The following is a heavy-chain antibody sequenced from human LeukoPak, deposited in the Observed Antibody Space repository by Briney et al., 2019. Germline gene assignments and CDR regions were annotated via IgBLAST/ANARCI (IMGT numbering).Heavy chain of an antibody. V-gene: IGHV3-21*01. CDR3: ARVLPSPLYSGSYADAFDI. Sequence: GRSLRLSCASSVFTFSIFSMNCVRQAPGKGLEWVSSISSSSSYIYYADSVKGRFTISRDNAKNSLYLQMNSLRAEDTAVYYCARVLPSPLYSGSYADAFDIWGQGTMVTVSS. CDR1: VFTFSIFS. CDR2: ISSSSSYI. J-gene: IGHJ3*02. D-gene: IGHD1-26*01.